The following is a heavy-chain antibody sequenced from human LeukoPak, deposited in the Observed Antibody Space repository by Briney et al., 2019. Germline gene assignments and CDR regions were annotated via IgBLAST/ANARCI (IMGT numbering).Heavy chain of an antibody. D-gene: IGHD2-2*01. J-gene: IGHJ6*02. V-gene: IGHV3-30*18. CDR1: GFTFSSYG. Sequence: GRSLRLSCAASGFTFSSYGMHWVRQAPGKGLEWVAVISYDGGKKYYAHSVKGRFTISTDNSKNTLYLQMNSLRAEDTAVYYCAKDKDLVVVPAAMLMGGYSEGMDVWGQGITVTVSS. CDR2: ISYDGGKK. CDR3: AKDKDLVVVPAAMLMGGYSEGMDV.